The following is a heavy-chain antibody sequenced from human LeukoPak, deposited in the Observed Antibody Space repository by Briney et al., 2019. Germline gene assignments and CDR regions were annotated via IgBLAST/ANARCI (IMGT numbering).Heavy chain of an antibody. D-gene: IGHD2-21*01. V-gene: IGHV3-48*02. CDR2: ISSSSTTI. J-gene: IGHJ4*02. Sequence: GGSLRLSCAASGFTFSDYSMNWVRQAPGKGLEWVSYISSSSTTIFYADSVKGRFIISRDNAKNSLFLQMNGLRDEDTAPYYCARERVIAAAGDGFDSWGQGTLVTVSS. CDR1: GFTFSDYS. CDR3: ARERVIAAAGDGFDS.